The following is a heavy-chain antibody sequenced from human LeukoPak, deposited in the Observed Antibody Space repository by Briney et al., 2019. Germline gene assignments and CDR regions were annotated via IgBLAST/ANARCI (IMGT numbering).Heavy chain of an antibody. CDR1: GGTFSSYA. CDR3: AKGVRVGYVANWFDP. CDR2: IIPIFGTT. V-gene: IGHV1-69*13. Sequence: SVKVSCKASGGTFSSYAISWVRQAPGQGLEWMGGIIPIFGTTNYAQKFQGRVTITADESTSTAYMELYSLRSEDTAVYYCAKGVRVGYVANWFDPWGQGTLVTVSS. D-gene: IGHD5-12*01. J-gene: IGHJ5*02.